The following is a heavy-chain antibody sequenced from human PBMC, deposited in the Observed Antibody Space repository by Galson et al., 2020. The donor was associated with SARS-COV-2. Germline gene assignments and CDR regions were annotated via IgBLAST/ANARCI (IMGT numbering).Heavy chain of an antibody. J-gene: IGHJ5*02. D-gene: IGHD2-8*01. CDR1: GFTFSTYV. V-gene: IGHV3-23*01. CDR2: ITSTGGNT. CDR3: AKDVGVRYVLITSARRSDENWLDP. Sequence: GGSLRLSCAASGFTFSTYVMSWVRLAPGRGLEWVSSITSTGGNTYYSDSVKGRFSVSRDNSKCTLYRQMSSLSVEDTATYYCAKDVGVRYVLITSARRSDENWLDPWGQGTLVTVSS.